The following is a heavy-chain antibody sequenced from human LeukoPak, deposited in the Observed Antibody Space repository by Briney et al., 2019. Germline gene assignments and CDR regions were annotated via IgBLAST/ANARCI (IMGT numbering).Heavy chain of an antibody. CDR3: AKAPNMYWLKDAFDM. J-gene: IGHJ3*02. CDR1: GFTFSSYE. Sequence: GGSLRLSCAASGFTFSSYEMNWVRQAPGKGLDWVSDVNHSGDTTNYADSVKGRFTISRDSSKNTMYLEMNSLRAEDTAVYYCAKAPNMYWLKDAFDMWGQGTRVTVSS. D-gene: IGHD6-19*01. CDR2: VNHSGDTT. V-gene: IGHV3-23*01.